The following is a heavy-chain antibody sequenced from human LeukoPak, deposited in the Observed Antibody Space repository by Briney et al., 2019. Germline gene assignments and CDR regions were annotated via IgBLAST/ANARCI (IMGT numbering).Heavy chain of an antibody. D-gene: IGHD2-15*01. J-gene: IGHJ4*02. Sequence: GGSLRLSCAASGFTFNVYWMTWVRQAPGKGLEWVANIKHDGSEKYYVDSVEGRFTITRDSAKNSLYLQMNSLRAEDTAVYYCARERMLLRVFDYWGQGTLVTVSS. CDR1: GFTFNVYW. CDR2: IKHDGSEK. V-gene: IGHV3-7*01. CDR3: ARERMLLRVFDY.